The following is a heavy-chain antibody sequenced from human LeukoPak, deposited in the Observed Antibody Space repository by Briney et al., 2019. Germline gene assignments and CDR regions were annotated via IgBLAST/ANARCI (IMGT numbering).Heavy chain of an antibody. CDR1: GYTFTSYY. CDR2: TNPSGGST. J-gene: IGHJ3*02. CDR3: ARVGDSSGYHHDAFDI. D-gene: IGHD3-22*01. V-gene: IGHV1-46*01. Sequence: GASVKVSCKASGYTFTSYYMHWVRQAPGQGLEWMGITNPSGGSTSYAQKFQGRVTMTRDTSTSTVYMELSSLRSEDTAVYYCARVGDSSGYHHDAFDIWGQGTMVTVSS.